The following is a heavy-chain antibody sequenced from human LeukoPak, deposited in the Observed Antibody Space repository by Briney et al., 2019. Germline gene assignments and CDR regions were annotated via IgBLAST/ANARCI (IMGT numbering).Heavy chain of an antibody. CDR3: ARDAGYYGGSGYYYSYAFDI. D-gene: IGHD3-22*01. CDR1: GFTHSNYG. CDR2: LSYDGNSK. V-gene: IGHV3-30*03. Sequence: GGSLRLSCAASGFTHSNYGMLCVRHAPGGGVEWVAMLSYDGNSKQHVDSEKGRFTISRDNLENTLYLQMNSLSGENTALYYGARDAGYYGGSGYYYSYAFDIWGQGTMVTVSS. J-gene: IGHJ3*02.